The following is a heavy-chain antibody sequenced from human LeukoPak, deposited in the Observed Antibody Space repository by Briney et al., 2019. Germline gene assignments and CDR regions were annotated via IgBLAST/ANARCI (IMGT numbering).Heavy chain of an antibody. Sequence: SETLSLTCTVSGGSISSGSYYWSWIRQPPGKGLEWIGSIYYSGSTYYNPSLKSRVTISVDTSKNQFSLKLSSVTAADTAVYYCARGGYSSSSGYYFDYWGQGTLVTVSS. D-gene: IGHD6-6*01. CDR3: ARGGYSSSSGYYFDY. V-gene: IGHV4-39*07. CDR2: IYYSGST. CDR1: GGSISSGSYY. J-gene: IGHJ4*02.